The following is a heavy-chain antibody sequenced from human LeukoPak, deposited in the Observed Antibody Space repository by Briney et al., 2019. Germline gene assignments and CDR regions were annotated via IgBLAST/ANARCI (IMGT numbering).Heavy chain of an antibody. D-gene: IGHD2-8*01. J-gene: IGHJ4*02. Sequence: GGSLRLSCAASGFTFSSYWMHWVRQAPGKGLVWVSRINSDGSSTSYADSVKGRFTISRDNSKNTLYLQMNSLRAEDTAVYYCAKWARYCTNGVCYYFDYWGQGTLVTVSS. CDR3: AKWARYCTNGVCYYFDY. V-gene: IGHV3-74*01. CDR2: INSDGSST. CDR1: GFTFSSYW.